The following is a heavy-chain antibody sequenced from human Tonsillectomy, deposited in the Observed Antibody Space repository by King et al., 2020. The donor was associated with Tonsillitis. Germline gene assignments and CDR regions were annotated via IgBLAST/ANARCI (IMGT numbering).Heavy chain of an antibody. CDR1: GFTFSNAW. V-gene: IGHV3-15*01. J-gene: IGHJ5*02. CDR3: TTPITISGMRFDP. CDR2: IKSKTDGGKT. Sequence: VQLVESGGGLLRPGGSLRLTCAASGFTFSNAWITWGCQATGKGLEWVGRIKSKTDGGKTDYAAPVKGRFTISREDSKNTLFLQMNSLKTEDTAVYYCTTPITISGMRFDPWGQGTLVTVSS. D-gene: IGHD3-3*01.